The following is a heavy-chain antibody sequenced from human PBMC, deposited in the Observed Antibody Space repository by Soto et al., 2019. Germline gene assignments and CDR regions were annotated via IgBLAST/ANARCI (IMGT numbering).Heavy chain of an antibody. D-gene: IGHD3-22*01. CDR2: IYNSDTT. CDR1: GFTVSTNY. J-gene: IGHJ4*02. V-gene: IGHV3-53*01. Sequence: GGSLRLSCAASGFTVSTNYMCWVRQAPGKGLECVSFIYNSDTTYYVDSVKGRFTISRDSSKNTLYLQMSSLRAEDTAVYYCARGRGYYDTRGYSGYYFDYWGQGILVTVSS. CDR3: ARGRGYYDTRGYSGYYFDY.